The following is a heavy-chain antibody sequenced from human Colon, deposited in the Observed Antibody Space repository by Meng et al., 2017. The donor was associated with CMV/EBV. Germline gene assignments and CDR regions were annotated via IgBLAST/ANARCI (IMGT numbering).Heavy chain of an antibody. CDR1: GFTFGDYA. Sequence: GGSLRLSCTASGFTFGDYAMSWVRQAPGKGLEWVGFIRSKAYGGTTEYAASVKGRSTISRDDSKSIAYLQMNSLKTEDTAVYYCTRVGIWGWSFDYWGQGTLVTVSS. V-gene: IGHV3-49*04. CDR2: IRSKAYGGTT. D-gene: IGHD2-15*01. J-gene: IGHJ4*02. CDR3: TRVGIWGWSFDY.